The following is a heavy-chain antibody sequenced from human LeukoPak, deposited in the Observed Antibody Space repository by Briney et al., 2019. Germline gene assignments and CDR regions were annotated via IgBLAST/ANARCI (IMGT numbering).Heavy chain of an antibody. V-gene: IGHV3-23*01. CDR3: ARDSCSSTSCYAAWNGMDV. CDR1: GFTFRSYV. D-gene: IGHD2-2*01. CDR2: ITGRIDST. Sequence: GGSLRLSCAASGFTFRSYVLSWVRQAPGKGLEWVSAITGRIDSTYYADSVKGRFTTSRDNSKNALYLQMNSLRAEDTAVYYCARDSCSSTSCYAAWNGMDVWGQGTTVTVSS. J-gene: IGHJ6*02.